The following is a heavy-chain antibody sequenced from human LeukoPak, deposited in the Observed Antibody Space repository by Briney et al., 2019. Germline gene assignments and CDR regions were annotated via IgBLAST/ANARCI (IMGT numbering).Heavy chain of an antibody. CDR2: IHPRDSDT. D-gene: IGHD3-3*01. Sequence: GESLKISCKGSGYNFINYWIGWVRQKPGKGLEWMGIIHPRDSDTRYSPSFLGQVSLSVDTSTSTAYLHRSSLEASDTAMYHCARHREWGGSYYIEDWGQGALVTVSS. J-gene: IGHJ4*02. V-gene: IGHV5-51*01. CDR3: ARHREWGGSYYIED. CDR1: GYNFINYW.